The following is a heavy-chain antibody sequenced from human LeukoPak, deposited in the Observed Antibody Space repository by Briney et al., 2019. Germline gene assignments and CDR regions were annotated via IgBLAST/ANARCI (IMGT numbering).Heavy chain of an antibody. V-gene: IGHV1-2*02. CDR3: ARDFRYSSGWYYFDY. J-gene: IGHJ4*02. D-gene: IGHD6-19*01. CDR1: GYTFTGYY. Sequence: GASVKVSCKASGYTFTGYYMHWARQAPGQGLEWMGWINPNSGGTNYAQKFQGRVTMARDTSISTAYMELSRLRSDDTAVYYCARDFRYSSGWYYFDYWGQGTLVTVSS. CDR2: INPNSGGT.